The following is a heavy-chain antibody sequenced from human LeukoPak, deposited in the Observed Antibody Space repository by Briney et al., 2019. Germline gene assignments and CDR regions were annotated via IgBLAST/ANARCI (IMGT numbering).Heavy chain of an antibody. V-gene: IGHV3-23*01. CDR3: AGEYLLLSQFDY. D-gene: IGHD2-2*01. J-gene: IGHJ4*02. CDR1: GFTFSNYA. Sequence: PGGSLRLSCAASGFTFSNYAMSWVRQAPGKGLEWVSTISGSGGSTYYADSVKGRLTISRDNSKRTLYLQMNSLRAEDTAAYYCAGEYLLLSQFDYWGQGTLVTVSS. CDR2: ISGSGGST.